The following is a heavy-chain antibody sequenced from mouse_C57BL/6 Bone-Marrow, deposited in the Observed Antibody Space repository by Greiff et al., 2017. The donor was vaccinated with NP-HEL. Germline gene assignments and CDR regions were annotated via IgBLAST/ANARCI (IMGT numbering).Heavy chain of an antibody. V-gene: IGHV1-59*01. CDR2: IDPSDSYT. J-gene: IGHJ2*01. CDR1: GYTFTSYW. Sequence: VQLQQPGAELVRPGTSVKLSCKASGYTFTSYWMHWVKQRPGQGLEWIGVIDPSDSYTNYNQKFKGKATLTVDTSSSTAYMQLSSLTSEDSAVYYCARGDGYYVADYFDYWGQGTTLTVSS. D-gene: IGHD2-3*01. CDR3: ARGDGYYVADYFDY.